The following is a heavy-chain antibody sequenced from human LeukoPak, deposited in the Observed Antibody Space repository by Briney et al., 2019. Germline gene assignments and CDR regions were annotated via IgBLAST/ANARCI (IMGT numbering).Heavy chain of an antibody. V-gene: IGHV3-21*06. CDR3: ARDPSYYDTPYFDY. J-gene: IGHJ4*02. CDR1: GFTLITYT. CDR2: ITTTSSSI. D-gene: IGHD1-26*01. Sequence: GGSLRLSCVASGFTLITYTMNWVRQTPGKGLEWVSSITTTSSSIYYADSVKGRFTISRDNAKNSVYLQMNSLRVEDTAIYYCARDPSYYDTPYFDYWGQGTLVAVSS.